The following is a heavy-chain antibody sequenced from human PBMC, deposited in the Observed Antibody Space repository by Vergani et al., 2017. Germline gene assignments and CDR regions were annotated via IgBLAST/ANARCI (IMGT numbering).Heavy chain of an antibody. CDR2: IYYSGST. CDR3: ARVRSSSWWEWYFDL. D-gene: IGHD6-13*01. CDR1: GGSLSSSSYY. Sequence: QLQLQESGPGLVKPSETLSLTCTVSGGSLSSSSYYWGWIRQPPGKGLEWIGSIYYSGSTYYNPSLKSRVTISVDTSKNQFSLKLSSVTAADTAVYYCARVRSSSWWEWYFDLWGRGTLVTVSS. V-gene: IGHV4-39*01. J-gene: IGHJ2*01.